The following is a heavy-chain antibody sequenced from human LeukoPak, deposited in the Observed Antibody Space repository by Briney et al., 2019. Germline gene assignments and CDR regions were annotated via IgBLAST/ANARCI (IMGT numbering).Heavy chain of an antibody. Sequence: GGSLRLSCAASGFIFKDFWMIWVRQAPGKGLEWVANIKQDGSEKYYVDSVKGRFTISRDNAKNSLYLQMNTLRAEDTAMYYCARDAQPRSRWFDPWGQGTLVTVSS. CDR2: IKQDGSEK. J-gene: IGHJ5*02. D-gene: IGHD3-16*01. V-gene: IGHV3-7*03. CDR3: ARDAQPRSRWFDP. CDR1: GFIFKDFW.